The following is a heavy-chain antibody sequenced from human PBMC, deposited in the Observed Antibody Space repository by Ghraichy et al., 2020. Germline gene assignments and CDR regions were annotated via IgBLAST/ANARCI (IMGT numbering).Heavy chain of an antibody. Sequence: SETLSLTCTVSGGSISSSGYYWGWIRQPPGKGLEWIASINYSGRTYYNPSLKSRVTISVDTSKNQVSLKLNSVTAADTAVYNCARTVPAANNDAFGIWGQGTMVTVSS. CDR3: ARTVPAANNDAFGI. J-gene: IGHJ3*02. CDR1: GGSISSSGYY. CDR2: INYSGRT. D-gene: IGHD2-2*01. V-gene: IGHV4-39*07.